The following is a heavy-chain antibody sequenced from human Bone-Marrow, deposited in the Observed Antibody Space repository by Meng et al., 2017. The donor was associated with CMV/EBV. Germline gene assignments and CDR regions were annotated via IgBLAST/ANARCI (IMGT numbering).Heavy chain of an antibody. Sequence: ASVKVSCKASGYTFTGYYMHWVRQAPGQGLEWMGIINPSGGSTSYAQNLQGRVTMTTDTSTTTVYMELRSLTSDDTAVYYCARGVGASKVSNFDYWGQGTLVTVSS. D-gene: IGHD1-26*01. CDR3: ARGVGASKVSNFDY. CDR1: GYTFTGYY. V-gene: IGHV1-46*01. J-gene: IGHJ4*02. CDR2: INPSGGST.